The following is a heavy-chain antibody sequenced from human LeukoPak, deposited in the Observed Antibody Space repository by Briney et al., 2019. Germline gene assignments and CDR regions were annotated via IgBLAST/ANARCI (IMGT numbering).Heavy chain of an antibody. J-gene: IGHJ4*02. CDR2: ITSSGRTP. V-gene: IGHV3-23*01. CDR3: AKDRPNFYETSGSYYKIKGDF. CDR1: GFTFNTHA. Sequence: PGGSLRLSCEASGFTFNTHAMSWVRQAPGKGLEWVASITSSGRTPYYTDSVKGRFTISGDNSKNTLYLQMNSLRGEDTAVYYCAKDRPNFYETSGSYYKIKGDFWGQGSLVTVSS. D-gene: IGHD3-10*01.